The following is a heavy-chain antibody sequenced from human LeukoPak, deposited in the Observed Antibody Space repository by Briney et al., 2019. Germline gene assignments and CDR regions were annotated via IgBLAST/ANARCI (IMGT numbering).Heavy chain of an antibody. Sequence: SQTLSLTCAISGDSVSSNNGAWNWIRQSPSRGLEWLGRTYYRSKWYNDYAGSLISRITISPDTSKNQFSLQLYSVTPEDTAVYYFARILGTTGGHTFDYWGQETFVTFSS. CDR1: GDSVSSNNGA. V-gene: IGHV6-1*01. CDR2: TYYRSKWYN. CDR3: ARILGTTGGHTFDY. J-gene: IGHJ4*02. D-gene: IGHD3-3*01.